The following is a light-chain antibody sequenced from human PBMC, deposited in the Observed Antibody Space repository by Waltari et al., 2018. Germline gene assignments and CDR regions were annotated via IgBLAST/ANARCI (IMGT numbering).Light chain of an antibody. CDR3: QHYNNWPPWT. CDR2: GAS. V-gene: IGKV3-15*01. CDR1: QSVTSN. J-gene: IGKJ1*01. Sequence: IVMTHSPVTLSVSPGDRATIPCRASQSVTSNLAWYQQKPGQAPRLLIYGASTRATGIPARFSGSGSETEFTLTISSVQSDDFAVYYCQHYNNWPPWTFGQGTKVEIK.